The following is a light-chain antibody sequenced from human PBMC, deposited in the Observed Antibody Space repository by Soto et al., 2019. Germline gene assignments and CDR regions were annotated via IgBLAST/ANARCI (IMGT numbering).Light chain of an antibody. V-gene: IGLV2-11*01. J-gene: IGLJ1*01. Sequence: QSALTQPRSVSGSPGQSVTISCTGTSSDVGGYNSVSWYQQHPGKAPRLMIYDVSKRPSGVPDRFSGSKSGNTASLTITGLRAEDEADYYCCSYAGSYSYVFGTETKLTVL. CDR3: CSYAGSYSYV. CDR2: DVS. CDR1: SSDVGGYNS.